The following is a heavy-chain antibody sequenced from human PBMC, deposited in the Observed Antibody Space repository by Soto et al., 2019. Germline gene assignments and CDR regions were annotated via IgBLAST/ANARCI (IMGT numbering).Heavy chain of an antibody. CDR2: ISGSGGST. Sequence: AGGSLRLSCAASGFTFSSYAMSWVRQAPGKGLEWVSAISGSGGSTYYADSVKGRFTISRDNSKNTLYLQMNSLRAEDTAVYYCAKVGGYIWGGYRHYYMDVWGKGTTVTVSS. J-gene: IGHJ6*03. V-gene: IGHV3-23*01. CDR3: AKVGGYIWGGYRHYYMDV. CDR1: GFTFSSYA. D-gene: IGHD3-16*02.